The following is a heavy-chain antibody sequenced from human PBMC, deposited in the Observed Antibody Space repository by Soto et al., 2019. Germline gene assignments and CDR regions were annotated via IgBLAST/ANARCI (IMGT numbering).Heavy chain of an antibody. CDR3: VSQRYCSGGSCFVPSWFDP. CDR2: IYPGDSDT. D-gene: IGHD2-15*01. V-gene: IGHV5-51*01. CDR1: GYSFTSYW. Sequence: PGESLKISCKGSGYSFTSYWIGWVRQMPGKGLEWMGIIYPGDSDTRYSPSFQGQVTISADKSISTAYLQWSSLKASDTAMYYCVSQRYCSGGSCFVPSWFDPWGQGTLVTVSS. J-gene: IGHJ5*02.